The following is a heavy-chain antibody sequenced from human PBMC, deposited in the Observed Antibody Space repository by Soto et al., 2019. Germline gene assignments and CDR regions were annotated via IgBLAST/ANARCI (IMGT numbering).Heavy chain of an antibody. CDR3: ARYSSSPSGWFDP. CDR2: INHSGST. J-gene: IGHJ5*02. CDR1: GGSFSGYY. V-gene: IGHV4-34*01. Sequence: SETLSLTCAVYGGSFSGYYWSWIRQPPGKGLEWVGEINHSGSTNYNPSLKSRVTISVDTSKNQFSLKLSSVTAADTAVYYCARYSSSPSGWFDPWGQGTLVTVSS. D-gene: IGHD6-13*01.